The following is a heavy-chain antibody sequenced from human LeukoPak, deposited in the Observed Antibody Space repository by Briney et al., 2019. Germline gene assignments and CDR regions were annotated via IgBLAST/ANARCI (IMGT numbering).Heavy chain of an antibody. D-gene: IGHD3-22*01. Sequence: SETLSLTCAVYGGSFTNYYWSWIRQPPGKGLEWIGRIYTSGSTNYNPSLKSRVTISVNTSKNQFSLKLSSVTAADTAVYYCARVTDYYDSSGYYFRGEWGAFDIWGQGTMVTVSS. CDR3: ARVTDYYDSSGYYFRGEWGAFDI. CDR1: GGSFTNYY. CDR2: IYTSGST. J-gene: IGHJ3*02. V-gene: IGHV4-4*08.